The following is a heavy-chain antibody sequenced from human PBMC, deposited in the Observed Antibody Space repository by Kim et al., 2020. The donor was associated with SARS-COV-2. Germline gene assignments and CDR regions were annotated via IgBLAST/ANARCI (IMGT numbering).Heavy chain of an antibody. J-gene: IGHJ6*03. D-gene: IGHD2-21*02. CDR2: IYHSGST. CDR3: ARMEGKQQLSGDYDYYMD. CDR1: GGSMRSYY. Sequence: SETLSLICTVSGGSMRSYYWTWIRQPPGKGLEWIGYIYHSGSTNYNSSLKSRLTISVDTSKNQFSLTLTSVNAADSAAYYCARMEGKQQLSGDYDYYMD. V-gene: IGHV4-59*01.